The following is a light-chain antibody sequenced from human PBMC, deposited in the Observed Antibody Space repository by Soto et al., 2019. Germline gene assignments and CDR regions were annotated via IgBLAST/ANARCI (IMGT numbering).Light chain of an antibody. CDR1: QTISTY. J-gene: IGKJ2*01. V-gene: IGKV1-39*01. CDR2: AAS. Sequence: DIQMTQSPSSLSPSVGDRVAITCRASQTISTYLHWYQQKPGKAPKLLISAASSLRRGVPSRFSGSGSGTDFTLTISSLQREDFATYYCQQSYSTLYTFGQGTKLEIK. CDR3: QQSYSTLYT.